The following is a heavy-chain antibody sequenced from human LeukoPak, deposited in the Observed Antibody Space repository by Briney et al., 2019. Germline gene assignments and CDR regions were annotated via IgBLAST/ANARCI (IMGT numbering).Heavy chain of an antibody. CDR3: ARVGYSNANNFYYYGMDV. CDR2: ISNGGSTI. J-gene: IGHJ6*02. CDR1: EFIFRSYE. V-gene: IGHV3-48*03. Sequence: GGSLRLSCAAYEFIFRSYEMNCVRQAPGKGLEWVSYISNGGSTIYYADSVKGRFTISRDNAKNSLYLQMNSLRAEDTAVYYCARVGYSNANNFYYYGMDVWGQGTTVTV. D-gene: IGHD4-11*01.